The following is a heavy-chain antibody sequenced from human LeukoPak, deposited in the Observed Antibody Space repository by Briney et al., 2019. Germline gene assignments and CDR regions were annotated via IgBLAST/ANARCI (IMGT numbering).Heavy chain of an antibody. D-gene: IGHD6-13*01. Sequence: GGSLRLSCAASGFTFSSYAMSWVRQAPGKGLEWVSAISGSGGSTYYAYSVKGRFTISRDNSESTLYLQMDSLRGDDAAVYYCAKAVGRISWSFDYWGQGALVTVSS. CDR2: ISGSGGST. J-gene: IGHJ4*02. CDR3: AKAVGRISWSFDY. V-gene: IGHV3-23*01. CDR1: GFTFSSYA.